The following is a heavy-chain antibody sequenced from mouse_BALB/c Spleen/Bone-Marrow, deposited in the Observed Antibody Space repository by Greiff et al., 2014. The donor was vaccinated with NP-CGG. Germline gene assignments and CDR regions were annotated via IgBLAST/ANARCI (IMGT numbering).Heavy chain of an antibody. CDR1: GYTFTGYW. CDR3: TRDGSPFAY. J-gene: IGHJ3*01. CDR2: IYPSDSYT. Sequence: QVQLQQSGAELVRPGASVKLSCKASGYTFTGYWINWVKQRPGQGLEWIGNIYPSDSYTNYNQKFKDKATLTVDKSSSTAYMQLSSPTSEDSAVYYCTRDGSPFAYWGQGTLVTVSA. D-gene: IGHD2-3*01. V-gene: IGHV1-69*02.